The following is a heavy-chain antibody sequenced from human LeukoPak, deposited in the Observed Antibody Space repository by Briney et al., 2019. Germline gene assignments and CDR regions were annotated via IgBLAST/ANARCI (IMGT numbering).Heavy chain of an antibody. D-gene: IGHD3-10*01. CDR1: GFTFSTYS. CDR3: ARGRGNYFYGMDV. CDR2: ISSNSRTI. V-gene: IGHV3-48*01. Sequence: GGSLRLSCAASGFTFSTYSMNWVRQAPGKGLEWISYISSNSRTIYYAGSVKGRLIVSRDNAKNSLDLHMNTLRAEDTAVNYCARGRGNYFYGMDVWGQGTTVTVSS. J-gene: IGHJ6*02.